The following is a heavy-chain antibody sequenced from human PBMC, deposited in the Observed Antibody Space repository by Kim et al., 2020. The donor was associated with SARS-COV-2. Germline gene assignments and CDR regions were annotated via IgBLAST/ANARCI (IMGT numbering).Heavy chain of an antibody. Sequence: GRFTISRDNSKNTLYLQMNSLRAEDTAVYYCARTRVGYCSGGSCYSGFGYWGQGTLVTVSS. D-gene: IGHD2-15*01. J-gene: IGHJ4*02. CDR3: ARTRVGYCSGGSCYSGFGY. V-gene: IGHV3-30*01.